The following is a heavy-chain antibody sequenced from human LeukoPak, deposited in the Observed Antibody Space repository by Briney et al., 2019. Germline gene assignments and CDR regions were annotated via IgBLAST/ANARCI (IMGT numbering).Heavy chain of an antibody. D-gene: IGHD3-3*01. V-gene: IGHV1-24*01. Sequence: ASVKVSCKISGRTLTELSMHWVRQTRGKGLEWMGGFTPEDHKTAYAQKFQGRVTLIEDTSTNTAYMELRGLTSEDTAIYYCATEPLFGAIKSPDYWGQGTLVTVSS. CDR3: ATEPLFGAIKSPDY. J-gene: IGHJ4*02. CDR2: FTPEDHKT. CDR1: GRTLTELS.